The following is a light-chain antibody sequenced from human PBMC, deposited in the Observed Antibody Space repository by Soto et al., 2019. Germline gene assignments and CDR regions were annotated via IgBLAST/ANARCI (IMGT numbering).Light chain of an antibody. J-gene: IGKJ2*01. CDR1: QSVSSSY. CDR2: GAS. CDR3: XQYGSSPWT. V-gene: IGKV3-20*01. Sequence: EIVLTQSPGTLSLSPGERATLSCRASQSVSSSYLAWYQQKPGQAPRLLIYGASSRATGIPDRFSGSGSGXDXXXXXXXXXXEDFAXXYXXQYGSSPWTFGQGTKLEIK.